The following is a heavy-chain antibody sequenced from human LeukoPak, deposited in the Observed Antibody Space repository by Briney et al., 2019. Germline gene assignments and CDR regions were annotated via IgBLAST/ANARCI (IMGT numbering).Heavy chain of an antibody. V-gene: IGHV3-21*01. CDR2: ISSSSSYI. D-gene: IGHD3-3*01. Sequence: GGSLRLSCAASGFTFSSYSMDWVRQAPGKGLEWVSSISSSSSYIYYVDSVKGRFTISRDNAKNSLYLQMNSLRAEDTAVYYCARDRVHYDFWSGFPYYFDCWGQGTLVTVSS. CDR1: GFTFSSYS. J-gene: IGHJ4*02. CDR3: ARDRVHYDFWSGFPYYFDC.